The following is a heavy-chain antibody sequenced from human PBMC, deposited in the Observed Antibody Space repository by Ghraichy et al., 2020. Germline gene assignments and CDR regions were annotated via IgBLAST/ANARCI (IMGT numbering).Heavy chain of an antibody. J-gene: IGHJ4*02. CDR1: RFTFSDYA. CDR2: INGGAYSI. Sequence: GGSLRLSCAASRFTFSDYAMGWVCQAPGKGLEWVSVINGGAYSINYADSVKGRFTISRDNFKNTVFLQMNNLRVEDTAIYYCARNDTTKGVFDYWGLGTQVTVSS. D-gene: IGHD2-8*01. V-gene: IGHV3-23*03. CDR3: ARNDTTKGVFDY.